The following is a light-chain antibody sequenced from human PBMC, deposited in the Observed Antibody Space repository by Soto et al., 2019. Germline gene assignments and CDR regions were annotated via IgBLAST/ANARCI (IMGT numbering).Light chain of an antibody. V-gene: IGKV3-11*01. J-gene: IGKJ4*01. CDR1: QSVSRY. CDR2: DAS. Sequence: EIVLTQSPATLSLSPGERATVSCRASQSVSRYLAWYQQKPGQAPRLLIYDASNRATGIPARFSGSGSGTDFTLTISSLEPEDFAVYYCQQRSNWPPKLTFGGGTKVELK. CDR3: QQRSNWPPKLT.